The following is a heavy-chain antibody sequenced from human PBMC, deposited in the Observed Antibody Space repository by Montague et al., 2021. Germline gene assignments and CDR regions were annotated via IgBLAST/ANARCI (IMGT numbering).Heavy chain of an antibody. V-gene: IGHV4-4*02. CDR2: IFHSGSA. J-gene: IGHJ4*02. CDR1: GDFISSYTW. Sequence: SETLSLICAVSGDFISSYTWWSWVRQPPGKGLEWIGEIFHSGSANYNPSLRSRITISVDKSKNEFSLHLNSVTPADTAVYYCARHGDDEWQQMAFWGQGTLVVVSS. CDR3: ARHGDDEWQQMAF. D-gene: IGHD6-13*01.